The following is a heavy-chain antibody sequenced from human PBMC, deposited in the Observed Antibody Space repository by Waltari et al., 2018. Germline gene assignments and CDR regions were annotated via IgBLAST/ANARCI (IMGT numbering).Heavy chain of an antibody. V-gene: IGHV1-46*01. Sequence: WVRQAPERGVGWMGVMNSGGDTTIYEQKFQGRVTMTRDTSTSTVYMELSSLRSEDTAVYYCARLGITMTPDYWGQGTLVTVSS. CDR2: MNSGGDTT. J-gene: IGHJ4*02. CDR3: ARLGITMTPDY.